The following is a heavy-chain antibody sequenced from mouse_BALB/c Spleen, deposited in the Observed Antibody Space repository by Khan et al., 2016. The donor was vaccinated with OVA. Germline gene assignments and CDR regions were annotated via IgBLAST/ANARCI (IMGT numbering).Heavy chain of an antibody. Sequence: EVELVESGGGLVQPGGSLKLSCAASGFTFSSYGMSWVRQTPDKRLELVATINTNVGSTYYPDSVKGRLTISRDNAKNTLYLQMSSLKSEETAMYYCARVGIIYYCNYAYYFDYWGQGTALTVAS. CDR3: ARVGIIYYCNYAYYFDY. CDR2: INTNVGST. J-gene: IGHJ2*01. CDR1: GFTFSSYG. D-gene: IGHD2-1*01. V-gene: IGHV5-6-3*01.